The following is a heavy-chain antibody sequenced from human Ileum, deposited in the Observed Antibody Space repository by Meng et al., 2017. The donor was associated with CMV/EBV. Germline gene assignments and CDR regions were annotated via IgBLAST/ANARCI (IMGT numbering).Heavy chain of an antibody. Sequence: RGSLRLSCVASGFNFDEYYMSWVRQAPGKGLEWVSYIDISSTTIHYGGSLRGRFTVSRDNARNSLYLQMDILTTADTATYFCARDDGYGMDVWGQGTTVTVSS. CDR1: GFNFDEYY. J-gene: IGHJ6*02. D-gene: IGHD3-16*01. CDR3: ARDDGYGMDV. CDR2: IDISSTTI. V-gene: IGHV3-11*01.